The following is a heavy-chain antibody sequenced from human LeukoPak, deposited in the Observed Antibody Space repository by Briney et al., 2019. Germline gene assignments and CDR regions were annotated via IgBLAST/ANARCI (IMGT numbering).Heavy chain of an antibody. CDR3: ARHVFTAGRGGGYYHYMDV. D-gene: IGHD1-1*01. CDR2: IYPGNSET. J-gene: IGHJ6*03. V-gene: IGHV5-51*01. CDR1: GYSFTNYW. Sequence: GESLKISCKASGYSFTNYWIDWVRQMPGKGLEGMVTIYPGNSETRHSPSFQGQVPISSDKSISPADPQWSSLKASETAVYYCARHVFTAGRGGGYYHYMDVWGKGTTVTVSS.